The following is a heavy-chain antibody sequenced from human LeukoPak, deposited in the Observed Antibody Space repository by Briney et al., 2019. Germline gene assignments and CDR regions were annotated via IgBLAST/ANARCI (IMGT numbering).Heavy chain of an antibody. CDR2: ISYDGSNK. Sequence: GRSLRLSCAASGFTFSSYAMHWVRQAPGKGLEWVAVISYDGSNKYYADSVKGRFTISRDNSKNTLYLQMNSLRAEDTAVYYCARDSVLRFLEWLPYPYDAFDIWGQGTMVTVSS. CDR1: GFTFSSYA. J-gene: IGHJ3*02. CDR3: ARDSVLRFLEWLPYPYDAFDI. D-gene: IGHD3-3*01. V-gene: IGHV3-30-3*01.